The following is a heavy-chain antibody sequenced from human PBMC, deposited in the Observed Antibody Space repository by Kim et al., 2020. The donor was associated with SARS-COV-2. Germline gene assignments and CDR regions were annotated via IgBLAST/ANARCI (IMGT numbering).Heavy chain of an antibody. Sequence: GGSLRLSCAASGFTFSKAWMSWVRQAPGKGLEWVGRIKSNSAGGTTDHAAPVQGRFTISRDDSKNTLYLQMNSLKTVDTAVYYCTTDVAGSGYYYYGMDVWGQGTTVTVSS. V-gene: IGHV3-15*01. J-gene: IGHJ6*02. CDR1: GFTFSKAW. D-gene: IGHD3-22*01. CDR2: IKSNSAGGTT. CDR3: TTDVAGSGYYYYGMDV.